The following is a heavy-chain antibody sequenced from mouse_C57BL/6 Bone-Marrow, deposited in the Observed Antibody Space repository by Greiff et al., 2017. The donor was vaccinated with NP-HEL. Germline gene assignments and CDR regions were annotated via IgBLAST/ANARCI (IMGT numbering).Heavy chain of an antibody. Sequence: VQLQQSGAELVRPGASVKLSCTASGFNITDDYMHWVKQSPEQGLEWIGWIDPENGDTEYASKFQGKANITADKSSNTAYLQLSSLTSEDTAVYYCTTPYFDYWGQGTTLTVSS. J-gene: IGHJ2*01. V-gene: IGHV14-4*01. CDR2: IDPENGDT. CDR3: TTPYFDY. CDR1: GFNITDDY.